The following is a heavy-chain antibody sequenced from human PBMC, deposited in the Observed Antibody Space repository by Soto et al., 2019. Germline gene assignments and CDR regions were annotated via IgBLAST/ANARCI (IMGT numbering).Heavy chain of an antibody. CDR3: TKDVHYDIVTGIEYFHH. CDR2: ISGTGRVT. J-gene: IGHJ1*01. V-gene: IGHV3-23*01. D-gene: IGHD3-9*01. Sequence: EVQLLESGGGLVQPGGSLKLSCAASEFTFSSYAMSWVRQAPGKGLEWVSGISGTGRVTNYADSVKGRFTISRDNPKNTQYLLMSSLRAEDTAFYYCTKDVHYDIVTGIEYFHHWGQGTLVTVSS. CDR1: EFTFSSYA.